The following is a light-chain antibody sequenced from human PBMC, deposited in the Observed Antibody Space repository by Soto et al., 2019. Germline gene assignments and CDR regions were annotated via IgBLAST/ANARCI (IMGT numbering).Light chain of an antibody. CDR2: GAS. V-gene: IGKV1-39*01. J-gene: IGKJ3*01. CDR1: QSITNF. CDR3: QQNYGRPFT. Sequence: DIQLTQSPSSLSASVGDRVTITCRASQSITNFLNWYQQVPGKAPKVLIYGASSLHSGVPSRFSGSGSGTDFTLTISSLQPEDFATYYCQQNYGRPFTFGPGTKVDIK.